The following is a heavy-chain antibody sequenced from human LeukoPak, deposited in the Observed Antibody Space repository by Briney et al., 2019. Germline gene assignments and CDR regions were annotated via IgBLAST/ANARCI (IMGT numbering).Heavy chain of an antibody. CDR3: ARLIPTMVRGVTVYYFDY. CDR1: GYTFTSYG. Sequence: ASVKVSCKASGYTFTSYGISWVRQAPGQGLEWMGWISAYNGNTNYAQKLQGRVTMTTDTSTSTAYMELRSLRSDDTAVYYCARLIPTMVRGVTVYYFDYWGQGTLVTVSS. D-gene: IGHD3-10*01. V-gene: IGHV1-18*01. J-gene: IGHJ4*02. CDR2: ISAYNGNT.